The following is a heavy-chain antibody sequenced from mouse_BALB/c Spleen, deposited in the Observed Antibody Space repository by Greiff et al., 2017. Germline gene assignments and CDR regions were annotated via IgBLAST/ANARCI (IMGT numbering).Heavy chain of an antibody. CDR2: IWAGGST. CDR1: GFSLTSYG. J-gene: IGHJ2*01. V-gene: IGHV2-9*02. D-gene: IGHD1-1*01. CDR3: ARDSTFITTVVDYFDY. Sequence: QVQLVESGPGLVAPSQSLSITCTVSGFSLTSYGVHWVRQPPGKGLEWLGVIWAGGSTNYNSALMSRLSISKDNSKSQVFLKMNSLQTDDTAMYYCARDSTFITTVVDYFDYWGQGTTLTVSS.